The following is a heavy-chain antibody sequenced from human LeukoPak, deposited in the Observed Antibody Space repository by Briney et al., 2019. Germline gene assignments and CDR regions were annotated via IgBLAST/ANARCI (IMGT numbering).Heavy chain of an antibody. CDR2: IYYSGST. CDR1: GGSISSHY. D-gene: IGHD4-23*01. J-gene: IGHJ5*02. Sequence: SETMSLTCTVSGGSISSHYWSWIRQPPGKGLEWIGYIYYSGSTNYNPSLKSRVTISVDTSKNQFSLKLSSVTAADTAVYYCARGEDYGGNSAKLFDPWGQGTLVTVSS. CDR3: ARGEDYGGNSAKLFDP. V-gene: IGHV4-59*11.